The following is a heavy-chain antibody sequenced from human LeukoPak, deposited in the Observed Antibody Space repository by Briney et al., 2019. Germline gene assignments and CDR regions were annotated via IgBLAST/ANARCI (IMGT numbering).Heavy chain of an antibody. CDR1: GFTFSSYS. CDR3: VRDPGSRFLQWPD. J-gene: IGHJ4*02. Sequence: PGGSLRLSCAASGFTFSSYSMNWVRQAPGRGLEWVSYISSSSSTIYYADSVKGRFTISRDNAKNSLYLQMNSLRAEDTAVYYCVRDPGSRFLQWPDWGQGTLVTVSS. D-gene: IGHD3-3*01. V-gene: IGHV3-48*01. CDR2: ISSSSSTI.